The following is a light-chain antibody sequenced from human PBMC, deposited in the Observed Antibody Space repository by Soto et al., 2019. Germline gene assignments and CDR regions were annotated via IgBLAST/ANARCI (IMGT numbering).Light chain of an antibody. J-gene: IGKJ4*01. CDR2: ATS. V-gene: IGKV1-9*01. Sequence: DIQLTQSPSFLSASVGDRVTIPCRASQGISSYLAWYQQKPGKGPKLLVYATSTLQSGVPSRFSGSGYGTEFTLIISSLQPEDFATYYCQQVNSYPFTFGGGTKVEIK. CDR1: QGISSY. CDR3: QQVNSYPFT.